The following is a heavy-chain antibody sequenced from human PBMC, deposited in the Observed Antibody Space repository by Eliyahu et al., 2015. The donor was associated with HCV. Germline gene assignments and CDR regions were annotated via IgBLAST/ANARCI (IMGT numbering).Heavy chain of an antibody. CDR2: ISGSGGNT. J-gene: IGHJ4*02. Sequence: EVQLLESGGGLVQPGGSLRLSCAASGFAFSKYAMSWVRRAPGKGLEWISTISGSGGNTYYADSVKGRFTISRDNFKNTLYLQMHSLRAEDTAVYFCAKDSRPPEGLLLYYYDTSGSFDYWGQGTLVTVSS. CDR3: AKDSRPPEGLLLYYYDTSGSFDY. D-gene: IGHD3-22*01. V-gene: IGHV3-23*01. CDR1: GFAFSKYA.